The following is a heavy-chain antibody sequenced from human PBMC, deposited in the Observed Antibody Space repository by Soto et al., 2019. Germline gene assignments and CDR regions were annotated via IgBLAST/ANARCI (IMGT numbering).Heavy chain of an antibody. CDR3: FSGQYFGGY. D-gene: IGHD3-22*01. CDR1: GFTFNNYG. CDR2: ISYDGSNK. Sequence: QVQLVESGGGVVQPGRSLRLSCGASGFTFNNYGMQWVRQAPGKGLEWVSLISYDGSNKYYADSVKGRFTISRDNSKNTLYLQMNSLRTEDTAVYYCFSGQYFGGYWGQGTLVTVPS. V-gene: IGHV3-30*03. J-gene: IGHJ4*02.